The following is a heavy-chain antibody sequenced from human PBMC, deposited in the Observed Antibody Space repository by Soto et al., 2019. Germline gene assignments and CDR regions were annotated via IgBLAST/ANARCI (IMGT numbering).Heavy chain of an antibody. D-gene: IGHD1-26*01. J-gene: IGHJ6*02. CDR3: AKDREAYYYYYGMDV. CDR2: ISYDGSNK. V-gene: IGHV3-30*18. CDR1: GFTFNSYG. Sequence: PGGSLRLSCAASGFTFNSYGMHWVRQAPGKGLEWVAVISYDGSNKYYADSVKGRFTISRDNSKNTLYLQMNSLRAEDTAVYYCAKDREAYYYYYGMDVWGQGTTVTVSS.